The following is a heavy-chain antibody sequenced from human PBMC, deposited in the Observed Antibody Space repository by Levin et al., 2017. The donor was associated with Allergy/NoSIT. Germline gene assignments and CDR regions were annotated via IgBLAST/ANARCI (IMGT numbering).Heavy chain of an antibody. D-gene: IGHD6-6*01. J-gene: IGHJ4*02. V-gene: IGHV4-34*01. Sequence: PSETLSLTCAVYGGSFSGYYWSWIRQPPGKGLEWIGEISQSGSTNYNPSLKSRVTISVDTSQSQFSLKLSSVTAADTAVYCCARGSVAARLGYWGQGTLVTVSS. CDR1: GGSFSGYY. CDR3: ARGSVAARLGY. CDR2: ISQSGST.